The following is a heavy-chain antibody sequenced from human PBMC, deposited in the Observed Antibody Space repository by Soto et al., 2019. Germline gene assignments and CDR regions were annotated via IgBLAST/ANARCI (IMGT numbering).Heavy chain of an antibody. V-gene: IGHV5-51*01. Sequence: GESLKISCEGSGYGFTSSWIAWVRQMPGKGLEWMGIIYLGDSDTRYSPSFQGQVTISVDKSISTAYLQWSSLKASDTAMYYCARQYCSGDCYSDYYYGMDVWGQGTTVTV. CDR3: ARQYCSGDCYSDYYYGMDV. D-gene: IGHD2-21*02. CDR2: IYLGDSDT. CDR1: GYGFTSSW. J-gene: IGHJ6*02.